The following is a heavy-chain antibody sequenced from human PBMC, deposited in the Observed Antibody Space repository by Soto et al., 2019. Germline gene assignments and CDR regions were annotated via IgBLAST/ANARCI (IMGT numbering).Heavy chain of an antibody. J-gene: IGHJ5*02. CDR3: ARGHYDRWFDP. CDR2: IYYRGST. V-gene: IGHV4-31*03. D-gene: IGHD3-22*01. CDR1: GGSISSGGYY. Sequence: QVQLQESGPGLVKPSQTLSLTCTVSGGSISSGGYYWSWIRQHRGKGLEWIGYIYYRGSTYYNPSLKSRVTISVDTSKNQFSLKLSSVTAADTAVYYCARGHYDRWFDPWGQGTLVTVSS.